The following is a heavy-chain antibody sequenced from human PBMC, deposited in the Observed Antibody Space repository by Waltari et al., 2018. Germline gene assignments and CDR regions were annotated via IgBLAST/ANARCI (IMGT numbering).Heavy chain of an antibody. CDR3: ARDIGGYSYGYYFDY. D-gene: IGHD5-18*01. Sequence: EVQLVESGGGLVQPGGSLRLSCAASGFTFSSHSMNWVRQAPGKGLEWVSYISSISSTIYYADSVKGRFTISRDNAKNSLYLQMNSLRDEDTAVYYCARDIGGYSYGYYFDYWGQGTLVTVSS. J-gene: IGHJ4*02. CDR2: ISSISSTI. V-gene: IGHV3-48*02. CDR1: GFTFSSHS.